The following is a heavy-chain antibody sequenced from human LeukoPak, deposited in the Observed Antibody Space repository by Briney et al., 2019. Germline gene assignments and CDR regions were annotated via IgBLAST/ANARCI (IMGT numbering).Heavy chain of an antibody. CDR2: IYTSGST. Sequence: PSETLSLTCTVSGGSFSSSSYYWNWIRQPAGKGLEWIGRIYTSGSTNYNPSLKSRVTMSVDTSKNQFSLKLSSVTAADTAVYYCARDLPGSGSYLGFDYWGQGTLVTVSS. V-gene: IGHV4-61*02. D-gene: IGHD3-10*01. J-gene: IGHJ4*02. CDR1: GGSFSSSSYY. CDR3: ARDLPGSGSYLGFDY.